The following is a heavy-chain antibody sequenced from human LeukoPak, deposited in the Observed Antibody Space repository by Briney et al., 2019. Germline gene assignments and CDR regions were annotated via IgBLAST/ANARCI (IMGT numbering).Heavy chain of an antibody. CDR1: GFTFRSFA. Sequence: PGGSLSLSCAASGFTFRSFAMSWVRQAPGKGLEWVSAISGSGYDTYHADSVKGRFTISRDSSKNTLYLQMNGLRAEDTAVYHCAKSRSVADAFDIWGHGTMVTVSS. CDR3: AKSRSVADAFDI. J-gene: IGHJ3*02. V-gene: IGHV3-23*01. D-gene: IGHD6-19*01. CDR2: ISGSGYDT.